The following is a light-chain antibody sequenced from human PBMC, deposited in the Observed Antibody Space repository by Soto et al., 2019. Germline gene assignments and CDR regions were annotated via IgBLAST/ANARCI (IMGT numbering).Light chain of an antibody. CDR3: CSYAGSYTPCV. J-gene: IGLJ1*01. Sequence: QSVLTQPRSVSGSPGQSVTISCTGTSSDVGGYNYVSWYQQHPGKAPKLMIYDVSKRPSGVPDRFSGSKSGNTPSLTISGLQAEDEADYYCCSYAGSYTPCVFGTGTKVTVL. CDR2: DVS. CDR1: SSDVGGYNY. V-gene: IGLV2-11*01.